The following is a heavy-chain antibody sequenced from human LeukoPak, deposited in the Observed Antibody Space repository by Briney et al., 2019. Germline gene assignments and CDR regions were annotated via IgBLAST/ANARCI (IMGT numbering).Heavy chain of an antibody. CDR1: GFTVRNYG. V-gene: IGHV3-21*01. CDR3: ARGSLGSTSPINWFDP. J-gene: IGHJ5*02. D-gene: IGHD2-2*01. CDR2: ISSSSSYI. Sequence: GGSLRLSCAASGFTVRNYGMHWVRQAPGKGLEWVSSISSSSSYIYYADSVKGRFTISRDNAKNSLYLQMNSLRAEDTAVYYCARGSLGSTSPINWFDPWGQGTLVTVSS.